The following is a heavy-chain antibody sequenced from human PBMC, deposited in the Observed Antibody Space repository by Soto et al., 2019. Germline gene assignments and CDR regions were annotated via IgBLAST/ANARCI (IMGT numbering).Heavy chain of an antibody. Sequence: ESLKISCKGSGYSFTSYWISWVRQMPGKGLEWMGRIDPSDSYTNYSPSFQGHVTISADKSISTAYLQWSSLKASDTAMYYCARLSDGIAAAGTSGGMDVWGQGTTVTVSS. D-gene: IGHD6-13*01. CDR2: IDPSDSYT. CDR1: GYSFTSYW. J-gene: IGHJ6*02. V-gene: IGHV5-10-1*01. CDR3: ARLSDGIAAAGTSGGMDV.